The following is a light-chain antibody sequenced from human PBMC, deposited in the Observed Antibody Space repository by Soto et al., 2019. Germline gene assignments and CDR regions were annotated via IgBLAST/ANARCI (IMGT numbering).Light chain of an antibody. CDR2: RNN. CDR1: SSNIGSNY. J-gene: IGLJ3*02. V-gene: IGLV1-47*01. CDR3: AAWDDSLSGWV. Sequence: QSVLTQPPSASGTPGQRVTISCSGSSSNIGSNYVYWYQQLPGTAPKLLIYRNNQRPSGVPEQFSGSKSGTSASLAISGLRSEDESDYYCAAWDDSLSGWVFGGVTKLTVL.